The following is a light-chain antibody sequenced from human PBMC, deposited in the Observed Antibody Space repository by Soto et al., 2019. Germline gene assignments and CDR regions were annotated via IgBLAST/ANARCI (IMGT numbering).Light chain of an antibody. V-gene: IGLV1-47*02. CDR3: ASRDDTLGGPV. Sequence: QPVLTQPPSASGTPGQRVAISCSGNSSNIGNNYVYWYQQFPGMAPKLIIYSDRQRPPGVPDRFSGSKSGTSASLAIRGLRSEDGADYHCASRDDTLGGPVFGGGTKVTVL. CDR1: SSNIGNNY. CDR2: SDR. J-gene: IGLJ3*02.